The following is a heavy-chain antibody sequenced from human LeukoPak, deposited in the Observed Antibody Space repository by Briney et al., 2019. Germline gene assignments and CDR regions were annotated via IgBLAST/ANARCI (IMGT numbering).Heavy chain of an antibody. J-gene: IGHJ6*04. Sequence: ASVKVSCKASGYTFTGYYMHWVRQAPGQGLEWMGWINPNSGGTNYAQEFQGWVTMTRDTSISTAYMELSRLRSDDTAVYYCARYSSSWPYYYGMDVWGKGTTVTVSS. D-gene: IGHD6-13*01. CDR3: ARYSSSWPYYYGMDV. CDR2: INPNSGGT. V-gene: IGHV1-2*04. CDR1: GYTFTGYY.